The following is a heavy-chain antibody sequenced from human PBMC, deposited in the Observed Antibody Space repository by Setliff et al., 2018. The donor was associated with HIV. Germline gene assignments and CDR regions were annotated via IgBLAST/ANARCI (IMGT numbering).Heavy chain of an antibody. V-gene: IGHV5-51*01. CDR1: GYSFTSYW. CDR3: ARRSGYDWGGAYYYGTDV. CDR2: IYPGDSDT. J-gene: IGHJ6*02. Sequence: PGESLKISCKGSGYSFTSYWIGWVRQMPGKGLEWMGIIYPGDSDTSYSTSFQGQVTISADKSISTAYLQWSSLKASEPAMYYCARRSGYDWGGAYYYGTDVWGQGTTVTVSS. D-gene: IGHD5-12*01.